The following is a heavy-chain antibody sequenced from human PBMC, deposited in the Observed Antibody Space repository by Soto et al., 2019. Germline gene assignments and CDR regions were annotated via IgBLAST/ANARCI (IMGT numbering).Heavy chain of an antibody. V-gene: IGHV4-31*03. Sequence: SETLSLTCTVSGGSISSGGYYWSWIRQHPGKGLEWIGYIYYSGSTYYNPSLKSRVTISVDTSKNQFSLKLSSVTAADTALYYCARDMDDNSDYGDYWGQGTLVTVSS. D-gene: IGHD4-4*01. CDR2: IYYSGST. CDR3: ARDMDDNSDYGDY. CDR1: GGSISSGGYY. J-gene: IGHJ4*02.